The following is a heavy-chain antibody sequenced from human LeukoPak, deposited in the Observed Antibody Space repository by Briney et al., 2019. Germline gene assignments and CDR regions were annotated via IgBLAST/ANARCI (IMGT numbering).Heavy chain of an antibody. CDR1: GGSISSTSYF. Sequence: PAETLSLTCTVSGGSISSTSYFWGWIRQPPGKEPQWIGSIYYSGSAYYNPSLESRVTISINTSRSQFSLKLSSVTAADTAVYYCARRHSKGDYYGSGSFNWFDPWGQGTLVTVSS. J-gene: IGHJ5*02. D-gene: IGHD3-10*01. V-gene: IGHV4-39*01. CDR3: ARRHSKGDYYGSGSFNWFDP. CDR2: IYYSGSA.